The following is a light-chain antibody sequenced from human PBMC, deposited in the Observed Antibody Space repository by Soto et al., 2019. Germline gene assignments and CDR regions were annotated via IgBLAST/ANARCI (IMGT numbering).Light chain of an antibody. CDR1: SSDVGGYNY. Sequence: QSVLTQPASVSGSPGQSITISCTGTSSDVGGYNYVAWYQQYPGKVPKVIIYEVSNRPSGVSNRFSGSKSGNTASLTISGLQAEDESDYYCTSYTNTNTLVVFGGVTKLTVL. CDR3: TSYTNTNTLVV. CDR2: EVS. J-gene: IGLJ2*01. V-gene: IGLV2-14*01.